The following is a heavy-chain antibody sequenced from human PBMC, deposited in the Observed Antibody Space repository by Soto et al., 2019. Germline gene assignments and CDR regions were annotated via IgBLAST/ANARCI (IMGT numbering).Heavy chain of an antibody. CDR2: ISGSGGST. CDR1: GFTFSSYA. V-gene: IGHV3-23*01. Sequence: EVQLLESGGGLVQPGGSLRLSCAASGFTFSSYAMSWVRQAPGKGLVWVSAISGSGGSTYYTDSVKGRFTISRDNSKNTLYLQMNSLRAEDTAVYYCAKDRLDIVGATIFDYWGQGTLVTVSS. D-gene: IGHD1-26*01. CDR3: AKDRLDIVGATIFDY. J-gene: IGHJ4*02.